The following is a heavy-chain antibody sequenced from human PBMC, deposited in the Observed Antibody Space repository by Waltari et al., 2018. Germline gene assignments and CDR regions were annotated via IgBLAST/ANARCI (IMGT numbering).Heavy chain of an antibody. J-gene: IGHJ4*02. CDR3: ARGGCSSTSCYLPY. Sequence: EVQLVESGEGLVQPGGSLRLSCAASGFTFSSYSMNWVRQAPGEGLEWVSYIDSSSSTIYYADSVKGRFTISRDNAKNSLYLQMNSLRAEDTAVYYCARGGCSSTSCYLPYWGQGTLVTVSS. CDR1: GFTFSSYS. D-gene: IGHD2-2*01. CDR2: IDSSSSTI. V-gene: IGHV3-48*04.